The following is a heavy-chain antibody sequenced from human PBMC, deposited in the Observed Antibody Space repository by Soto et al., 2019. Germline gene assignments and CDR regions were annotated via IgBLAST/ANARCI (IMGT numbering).Heavy chain of an antibody. CDR3: ARENHRSVIIDFDY. V-gene: IGHV3-23*01. D-gene: IGHD3-10*01. CDR2: SGGGGGET. CDR1: GFNFYIYA. Sequence: GSLRLSCAASGFNFYIYAMTWVRQAPGKGLEWVALSGGGGGETYYADSVKGRFTISRDNSKNTVYLQMNSLRAEDTAVYYCARENHRSVIIDFDYRGRGPRVGVSS. J-gene: IGHJ4*02.